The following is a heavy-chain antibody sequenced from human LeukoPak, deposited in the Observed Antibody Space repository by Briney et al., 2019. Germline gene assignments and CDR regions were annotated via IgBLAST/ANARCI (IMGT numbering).Heavy chain of an antibody. V-gene: IGHV3-9*01. CDR1: GFTFADYA. CDR2: ISWNSDSI. J-gene: IGHJ4*02. D-gene: IGHD5-18*01. Sequence: GRSLRLSCAASGFTFADYAMHWVRQAPGKGLEWVSGISWNSDSIGYADSVKGRFTISRDNSKNTLYLQMNSLRAEDTAVYYCARDPLYSYGPGNWGQGTLVTVSS. CDR3: ARDPLYSYGPGN.